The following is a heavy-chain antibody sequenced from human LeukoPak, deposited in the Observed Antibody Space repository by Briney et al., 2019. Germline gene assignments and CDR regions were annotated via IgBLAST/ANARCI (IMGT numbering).Heavy chain of an antibody. CDR1: GFTVSSNY. CDR2: ISGSGGST. CDR3: AKDEELEPLLYFDY. J-gene: IGHJ4*02. V-gene: IGHV3-23*01. D-gene: IGHD1-1*01. Sequence: GGPLRLSCAASGFTVSSNYMSWVRQAPGKGLEWVSAISGSGGSTYYADSVKGRFTISRDNSKNTLYLQMNSLRAEDTAVYYCAKDEELEPLLYFDYWGQGTLVTVSS.